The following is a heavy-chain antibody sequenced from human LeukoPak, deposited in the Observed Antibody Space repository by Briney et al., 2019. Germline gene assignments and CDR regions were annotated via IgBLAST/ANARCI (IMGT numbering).Heavy chain of an antibody. CDR2: IRNDGSNT. J-gene: IGHJ3*02. D-gene: IGHD5-24*01. V-gene: IGHV3-30*02. CDR1: GFTFSSYG. CDR3: ARDLKEMATGDAFDI. Sequence: GGSLRLSCAASGFTFSSYGFHWVRQAPGKGLEWVAFIRNDGSNTFYSDSVKGRFTISRDNAKNSLYLQMNSLRAEDTAVYYCARDLKEMATGDAFDIWGQGTMVTVSS.